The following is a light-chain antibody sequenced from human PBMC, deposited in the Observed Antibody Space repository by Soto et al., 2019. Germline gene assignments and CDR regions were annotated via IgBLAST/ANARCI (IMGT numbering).Light chain of an antibody. J-gene: IGKJ1*01. CDR3: KQYNDWPRG. CDR2: YAS. V-gene: IGKV3-15*01. Sequence: EIVMTQSPVTLSVSRGERATLSCRASHSVSNKLAWYQQKPGQAPRLLIYYASTGAIGVPTRFSGSGSWTDFTLNIRSLLSDDFATYYCKQYNDWPRGFGQATKVDMK. CDR1: HSVSNK.